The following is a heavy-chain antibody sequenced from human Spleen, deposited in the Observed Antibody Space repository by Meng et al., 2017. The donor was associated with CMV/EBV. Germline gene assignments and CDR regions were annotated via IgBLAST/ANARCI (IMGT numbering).Heavy chain of an antibody. V-gene: IGHV1-2*02. CDR2: VNANSGAK. Sequence: ASVKVSCKASGYTFTSYYIHWIRQAPGQGLEWMGWVNANSGAKDYAQKFQGRVTMTRDTSISTAYMELSRLRSDDTAVYYCARGYCSGASCYIDDWGQGTLVTVSS. D-gene: IGHD2-2*02. CDR1: GYTFTSYY. CDR3: ARGYCSGASCYIDD. J-gene: IGHJ4*02.